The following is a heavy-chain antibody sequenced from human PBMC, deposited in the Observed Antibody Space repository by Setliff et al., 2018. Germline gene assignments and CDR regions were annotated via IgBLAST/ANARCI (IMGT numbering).Heavy chain of an antibody. D-gene: IGHD3-22*01. V-gene: IGHV3-30-3*01. CDR3: AREYYDSSGFSYGMDV. CDR2: ISSDGNIK. Sequence: LRLSCAASGFTFNGYAMNWVRQVPGKGLEWVAVISSDGNIKFHAESVKGRFTISRDNSKNTQYLQMHSLRVEDTAVYYCAREYYDSSGFSYGMDVWGQGTTVTSP. CDR1: GFTFNGYA. J-gene: IGHJ6*02.